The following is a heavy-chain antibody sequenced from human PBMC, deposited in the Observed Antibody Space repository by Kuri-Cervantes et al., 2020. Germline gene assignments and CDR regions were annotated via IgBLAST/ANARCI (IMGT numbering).Heavy chain of an antibody. CDR1: GGTFSNSA. Sequence: ASVKVSCKASGGTFSNSAISWVRQAPGQGLEWMGWMNPNSGNTGYAQKFQGRVTITRDTSASTAYMELSSLRSEDTAVYYCARAIGYCSSTSCPWGGDAFDIWGQGTMVTVSS. D-gene: IGHD2-2*01. J-gene: IGHJ3*02. CDR2: MNPNSGNT. V-gene: IGHV1-8*03. CDR3: ARAIGYCSSTSCPWGGDAFDI.